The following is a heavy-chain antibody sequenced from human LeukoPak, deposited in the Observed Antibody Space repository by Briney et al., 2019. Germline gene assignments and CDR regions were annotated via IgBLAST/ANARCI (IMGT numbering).Heavy chain of an antibody. CDR2: ISYDGSNK. CDR3: AKDTVLVGAKPGSAFDI. Sequence: GGSLRLSCAASGFTFSSYGMHWVRQAPGKGLEWVAVISYDGSNKYYADSVKGRFTISRDNSKNTLYLQMNSPRAEDTAVYYCAKDTVLVGAKPGSAFDIWGQGTMVTVSS. V-gene: IGHV3-30*18. CDR1: GFTFSSYG. J-gene: IGHJ3*02. D-gene: IGHD1-26*01.